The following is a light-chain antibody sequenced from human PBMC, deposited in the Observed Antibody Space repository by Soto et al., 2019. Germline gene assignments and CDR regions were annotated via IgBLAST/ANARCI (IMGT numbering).Light chain of an antibody. Sequence: EIVLTQSPATLSLSPGERATFSCRASQSVSSYLAWYQQKPGQAPRLLIYDASNRATGIPARFSGSGSGTDFTLTISSLEPEDFAVYYCQPRSNWPLTFGGGTKVEIK. CDR3: QPRSNWPLT. CDR1: QSVSSY. CDR2: DAS. J-gene: IGKJ4*01. V-gene: IGKV3-11*01.